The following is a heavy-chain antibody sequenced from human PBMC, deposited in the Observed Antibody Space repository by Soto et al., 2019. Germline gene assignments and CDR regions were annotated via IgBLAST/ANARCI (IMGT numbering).Heavy chain of an antibody. CDR2: INPSGGST. V-gene: IGHV1-46*01. CDR3: ARDGVAVAGNGLGYYGMDV. J-gene: IGHJ6*02. Sequence: ASVKVSCKASGYTFTSYYMHWVRQAPGQGLEWMGIINPSGGSTSYAQKFQGRVTMTRDTSTSTVYMELSSLRSEDTAVYYCARDGVAVAGNGLGYYGMDVWGQGTTVTVSS. CDR1: GYTFTSYY. D-gene: IGHD2-21*01.